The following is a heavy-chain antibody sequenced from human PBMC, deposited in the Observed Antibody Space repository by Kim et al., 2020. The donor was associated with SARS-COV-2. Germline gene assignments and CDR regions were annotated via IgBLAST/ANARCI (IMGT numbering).Heavy chain of an antibody. J-gene: IGHJ6*02. CDR3: ARAFLRVVTPRWDYYYGMDV. CDR2: IIPIFGTA. Sequence: SVKVSCKASGGTFSSYAISWVRQAPGQGLEWMGGIIPIFGTANYAQKFQGRVTITADESTSTAYMELSSLRSEDTAVYYCARAFLRVVTPRWDYYYGMDVWGQGTTVTVSS. D-gene: IGHD2-21*02. CDR1: GGTFSSYA. V-gene: IGHV1-69*13.